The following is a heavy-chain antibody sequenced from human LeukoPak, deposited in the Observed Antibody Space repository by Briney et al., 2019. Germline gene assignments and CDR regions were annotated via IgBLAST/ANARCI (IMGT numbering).Heavy chain of an antibody. V-gene: IGHV3-23*01. CDR3: FDY. CDR2: ISGGGDST. D-gene: IGHD1-26*01. Sequence: GGSLRLSCAASGLTFSSYAMSWVRQAPGKGLEWVSAISGGGDSTYYVDSVKGRFTISRDNSEDTAVYYCASPWRSYWSIYYYFDYWGQGTLVTVSS. J-gene: IGHJ4*02. CDR1: GLTFSSYA.